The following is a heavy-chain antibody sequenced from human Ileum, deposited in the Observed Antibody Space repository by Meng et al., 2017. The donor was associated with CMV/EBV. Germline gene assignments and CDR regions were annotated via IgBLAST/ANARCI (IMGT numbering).Heavy chain of an antibody. CDR1: RYTFTGNY. J-gene: IGHJ4*02. D-gene: IGHD6-6*01. CDR3: ARRERISSGLEY. CDR2: IDPNTGGT. Sequence: QLVRSGAELKKPGPTVKVSCKASRYTFTGNYRSWVRQAPGQGLEWMGWIDPNTGGTKYIQKFQGRVTMTGDTSISTAYMELSGLRFDDTAVYYCARRERISSGLEYWGQGTLVTVSS. V-gene: IGHV1-2*02.